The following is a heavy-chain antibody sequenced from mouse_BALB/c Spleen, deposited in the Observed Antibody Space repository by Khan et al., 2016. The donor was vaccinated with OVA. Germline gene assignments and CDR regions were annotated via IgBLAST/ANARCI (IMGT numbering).Heavy chain of an antibody. V-gene: IGHV1-5*01. J-gene: IGHJ3*01. CDR1: GYTFTSYW. CDR3: TRRNWDVAWFAY. Sequence: VPLKESGTVLARPGASVKMSCKASGYTFTSYWMHWVKQRPGQGLEWIGDIYPGHTDTNYKQKFKGKAKLTAVTSTSTAYMELSSLTNEDSAVYYCTRRNWDVAWFAYWGQGTLVTVSA. D-gene: IGHD4-1*01. CDR2: IYPGHTDT.